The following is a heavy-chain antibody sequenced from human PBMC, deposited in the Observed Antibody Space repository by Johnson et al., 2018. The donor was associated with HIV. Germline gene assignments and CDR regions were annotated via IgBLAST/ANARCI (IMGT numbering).Heavy chain of an antibody. CDR3: ARVSSGGAFDI. J-gene: IGHJ3*02. CDR2: IRYDGSNE. D-gene: IGHD3-22*01. V-gene: IGHV3-30*02. Sequence: QVQLVESGGGLVKPGGSLRLSCAASGFIFSTYGMHWVRQAPGKGLAWLAFIRYDGSNEYYADSVKGRFTISRDNSKNTLYLQMNSLRAEDTAVYYCARVSSGGAFDIWGQGTMVTVSS. CDR1: GFIFSTYG.